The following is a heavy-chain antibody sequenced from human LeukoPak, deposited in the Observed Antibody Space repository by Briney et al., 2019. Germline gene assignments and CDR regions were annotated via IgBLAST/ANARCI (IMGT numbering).Heavy chain of an antibody. CDR1: GFTFRSSW. V-gene: IGHV3-74*01. CDR3: AKGIYSSGWSYFDY. CDR2: IDTDGSIT. Sequence: GRSLRLSCAASGFTFRSSWMQWVRQAPGKGLVWVSRIDTDGSITHYADSVKGRFTISRDNSKNTLYLQMNSLRAEDTAVYYCAKGIYSSGWSYFDYWGHGTLVTVSS. J-gene: IGHJ4*01. D-gene: IGHD6-19*01.